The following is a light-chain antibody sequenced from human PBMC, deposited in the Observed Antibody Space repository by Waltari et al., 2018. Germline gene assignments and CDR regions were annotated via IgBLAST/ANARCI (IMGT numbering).Light chain of an antibody. Sequence: DIQMNQSPSTLSASVGDRVTITCRASQRITNWLAWYQQKPGMAPKLLIYGVSTLESGVPSRFSGSGSGAEFTLTISSLQPDDFATYYCQYYNNYELTFGGGTKVEIK. J-gene: IGKJ4*01. CDR3: QYYNNYELT. V-gene: IGKV1-5*03. CDR1: QRITNW. CDR2: GVS.